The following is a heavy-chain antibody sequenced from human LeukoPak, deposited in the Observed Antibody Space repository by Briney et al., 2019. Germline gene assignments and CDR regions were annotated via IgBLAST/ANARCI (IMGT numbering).Heavy chain of an antibody. CDR3: ARLRRWYGNFDY. J-gene: IGHJ4*02. CDR1: GGSLSSGSYY. D-gene: IGHD3-10*01. CDR2: IYTSGST. Sequence: PSETLSLTCTVSGGSLSSGSYYWSWIRRPAGRGLEWIGRIYTSGSTNYNPSLKSRVTISVDTSKNQFSLKLSSVTAADTAVYYCARLRRWYGNFDYWGQGTLVTVSS. V-gene: IGHV4-61*02.